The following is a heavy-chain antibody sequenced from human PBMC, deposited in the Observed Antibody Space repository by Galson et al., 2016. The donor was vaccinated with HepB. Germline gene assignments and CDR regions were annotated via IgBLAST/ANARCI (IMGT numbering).Heavy chain of an antibody. CDR2: ISGYEGNT. CDR1: GYTFNSYG. V-gene: IGHV1-18*01. CDR3: ASDSYDILTGYSPSDP. Sequence: SVKVSCKASGYTFNSYGITWVRQAPGQGLEWMGWISGYEGNTKYPQKFQGRVTMTTETSTNTAYMGLRSLRSNDTAVYYCASDSYDILTGYSPSDPWDQGTLVTVAS. J-gene: IGHJ5*02. D-gene: IGHD3-9*01.